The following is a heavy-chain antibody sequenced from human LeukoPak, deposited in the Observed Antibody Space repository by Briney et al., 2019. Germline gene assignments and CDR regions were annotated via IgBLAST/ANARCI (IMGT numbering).Heavy chain of an antibody. D-gene: IGHD6-13*01. CDR2: ISYDGSNK. J-gene: IGHJ4*02. Sequence: GRSLRLSCAASGFTFSSYAMHWVRQAPGKGLEWVAVISYDGSNKYYADSVKGRFTISRDNSKNTLYLQMNSLRAEDTAVYYCAKDVQQLVPNFDYWGQGTLVTVSS. CDR1: GFTFSSYA. CDR3: AKDVQQLVPNFDY. V-gene: IGHV3-30*04.